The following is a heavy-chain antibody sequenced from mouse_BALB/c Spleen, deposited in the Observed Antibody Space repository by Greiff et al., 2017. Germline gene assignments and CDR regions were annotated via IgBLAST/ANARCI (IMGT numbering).Heavy chain of an antibody. CDR3: ARVGGNYLFAY. CDR1: GYSITSGYY. Sequence: EVKLEESGPGLVKPSQSLSLTCSVSGYSITSGYYWNWIRQFPGNKLEWMGYISYDGSNNYNPSLKNRISITRDTSKNQFFLKLNSVTTEDTATYYCARVGGNYLFAYWGQGTLVTVSA. V-gene: IGHV3-6*02. D-gene: IGHD2-1*01. J-gene: IGHJ3*01. CDR2: ISYDGSN.